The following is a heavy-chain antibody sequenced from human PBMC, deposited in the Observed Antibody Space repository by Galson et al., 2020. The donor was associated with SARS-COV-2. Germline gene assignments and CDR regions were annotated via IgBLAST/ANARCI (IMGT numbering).Heavy chain of an antibody. J-gene: IGHJ5*02. CDR3: ARDRGGYGGDSNDWFDP. CDR1: GGSLTRSSYY. D-gene: IGHD2-21*02. CDR2: IYYNGNT. V-gene: IGHV4-39*07. Sequence: SQTLSLTCSISGGSLTRSSYYWGWTRQPPGQRLEWIGNIYYNGNTYLNPSLKSRVTMSVDTSKNQFSLKLTSVTAADTAVYYCARDRGGYGGDSNDWFDPWGQGTMVIVSS.